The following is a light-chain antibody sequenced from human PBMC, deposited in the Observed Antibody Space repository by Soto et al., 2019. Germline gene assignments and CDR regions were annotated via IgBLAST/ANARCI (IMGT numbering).Light chain of an antibody. V-gene: IGKV1-5*03. CDR1: QSISSW. CDR3: QQYNNYPRT. Sequence: DIQMTQSPSTLSASVGDRVTITCRASQSISSWLAWYQQKPGKAPNLLIYKASSLESGVPSRFSGSGSGTEFTLTISSLQPDDFATYYCQQYNNYPRTFGQGTKV. J-gene: IGKJ1*01. CDR2: KAS.